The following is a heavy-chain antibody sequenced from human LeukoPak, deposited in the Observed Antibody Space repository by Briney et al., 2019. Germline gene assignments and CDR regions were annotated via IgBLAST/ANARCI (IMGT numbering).Heavy chain of an antibody. V-gene: IGHV1-2*02. CDR3: ARSDAPGAAPLQH. Sequence: GASVKVSCKASGYTFTGYYMHWVRQAPGQGLEWMGWINPNSGGTNYAQKFQGRVTMTRDTSISTAYMELSRLRSDDTAVYYCARSDAPGAAPLQHWGQGTLVTVSS. CDR1: GYTFTGYY. CDR2: INPNSGGT. J-gene: IGHJ1*01. D-gene: IGHD6-6*01.